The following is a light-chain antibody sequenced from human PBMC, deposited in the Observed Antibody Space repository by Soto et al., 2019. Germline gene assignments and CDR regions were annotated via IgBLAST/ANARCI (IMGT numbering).Light chain of an antibody. CDR2: SNN. CDR1: SSNIGSNT. V-gene: IGLV1-44*01. J-gene: IGLJ2*01. Sequence: QAVVTQPPSASGTPGQRVTISCSGSSSNIGSNTVNWYQQLPGTAPKLLIYSNNQRPSGVPDRFSGSKSGTSASLAISGLQSEDEADYYCAPWDRQPEWPVVFGGGTKVTVL. CDR3: APWDRQPEWPVV.